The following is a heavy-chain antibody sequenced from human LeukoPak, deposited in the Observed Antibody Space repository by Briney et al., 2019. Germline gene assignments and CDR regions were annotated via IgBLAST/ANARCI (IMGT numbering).Heavy chain of an antibody. Sequence: PTGRSLRLSCAASGFTFSSYAMHWVRQAPGKGLEWVAVISNDGNNKFYADSVKGRFTVSRDNSNDTLYLQMSSLRLDDTAIYYCARGLSRYFTTVTPLGDYWGQGILVTVSS. D-gene: IGHD4-17*01. J-gene: IGHJ4*02. CDR1: GFTFSSYA. CDR3: ARGLSRYFTTVTPLGDY. CDR2: ISNDGNNK. V-gene: IGHV3-30-3*01.